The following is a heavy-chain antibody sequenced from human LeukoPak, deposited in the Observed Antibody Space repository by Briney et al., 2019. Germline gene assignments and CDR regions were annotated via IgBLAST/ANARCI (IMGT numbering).Heavy chain of an antibody. CDR1: GFTFSSYS. D-gene: IGHD6-19*01. Sequence: GGSLRLSCAASGFTFSSYSMNWVRQAPGKGLEWVSSINILSNYIYYADSVKGRFTISRDNAKNSLYLQMNSLRAEDTAVYYCAREYSSGSYYYYYGMDVWGQGTTVTVSS. CDR2: INILSNYI. J-gene: IGHJ6*02. V-gene: IGHV3-21*01. CDR3: AREYSSGSYYYYYGMDV.